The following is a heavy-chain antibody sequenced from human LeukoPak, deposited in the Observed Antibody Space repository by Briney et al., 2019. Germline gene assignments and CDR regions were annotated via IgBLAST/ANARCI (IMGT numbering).Heavy chain of an antibody. CDR1: GGTFSSYA. CDR2: IIPIFGTA. CDR3: ARTSYCGGDCLDY. D-gene: IGHD2-21*02. Sequence: SVKVSCKASGGTFSSYAISWVRQAPGQGLEWMGGIIPIFGTANYAQKFQGRVTITADESTSTAYMELSSLRSEGTAVYYCARTSYCGGDCLDYWGQGTLVTVSS. V-gene: IGHV1-69*13. J-gene: IGHJ4*02.